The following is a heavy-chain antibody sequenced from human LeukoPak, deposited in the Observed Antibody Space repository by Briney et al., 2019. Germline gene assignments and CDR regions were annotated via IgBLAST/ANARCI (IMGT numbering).Heavy chain of an antibody. D-gene: IGHD3-10*01. J-gene: IGHJ4*02. CDR3: ARDRWTRGSFYFDY. Sequence: GGSLRLSCEASGLTFSNFEMNWVRQAPGKWLEWVSYISSGGSNVYYADSVKGRFTISRDNAKNSLFLQLKSLTADDTGLYYCARDRWTRGSFYFDYWGQGTLVTVSS. CDR1: GLTFSNFE. V-gene: IGHV3-48*03. CDR2: ISSGGSNV.